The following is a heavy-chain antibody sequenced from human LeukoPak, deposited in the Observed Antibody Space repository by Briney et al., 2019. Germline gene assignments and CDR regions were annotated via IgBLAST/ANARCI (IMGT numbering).Heavy chain of an antibody. Sequence: SETLSLTCAVYGGSFSGYYWSWIRQPPGKGLEWIGEINHSANTNYNPSLKSRVTISVDTSKNQFSLKLSSVTAADTAVYYCAMGYNYDYSLDVWDQGTTVTVSS. CDR2: INHSANT. J-gene: IGHJ6*02. CDR3: AMGYNYDYSLDV. D-gene: IGHD1-1*01. V-gene: IGHV4-34*01. CDR1: GGSFSGYY.